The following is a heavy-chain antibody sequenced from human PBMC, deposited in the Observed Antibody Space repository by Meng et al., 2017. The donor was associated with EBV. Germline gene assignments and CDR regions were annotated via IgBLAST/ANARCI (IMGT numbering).Heavy chain of an antibody. CDR3: ASESGRGFTPDY. D-gene: IGHD3-10*01. J-gene: IGHJ4*02. CDR1: GGTFRSDA. CDR2: LIPMSDAP. V-gene: IGHV1-69*01. Sequence: GQVVESGAEVKKPWASVKVSCWTSGGTFRSDAVSWVRQAPGQGLEWMGGLIPMSDAPHYAQKFQGRVTITADESTSTHYMHLSGLTSDDTAVYYCASESGRGFTPDYWGQGTLVTASS.